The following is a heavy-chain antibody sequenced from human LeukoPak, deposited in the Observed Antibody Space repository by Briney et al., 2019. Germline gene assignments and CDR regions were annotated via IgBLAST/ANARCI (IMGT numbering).Heavy chain of an antibody. V-gene: IGHV3-48*01. D-gene: IGHD3-10*01. Sequence: GGSLRLSCAASGFTFSSYSMNWVRQAPGKGPEWVSYISSSSSTIYYADSVKGRFTISRDNAKNSLYLQMNSLRAEDTAVYYCARGRFLVGWFGELLFSWFDTWGQGTLVTVSS. J-gene: IGHJ5*02. CDR3: ARGRFLVGWFGELLFSWFDT. CDR1: GFTFSSYS. CDR2: ISSSSSTI.